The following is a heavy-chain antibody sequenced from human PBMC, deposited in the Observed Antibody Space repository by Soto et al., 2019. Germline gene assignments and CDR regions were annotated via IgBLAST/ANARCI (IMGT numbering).Heavy chain of an antibody. CDR2: IYHSGST. J-gene: IGHJ5*02. V-gene: IGHV4-30-2*01. CDR1: GGSISSGGYS. D-gene: IGHD2-2*01. CDR3: TRVPDR. Sequence: SETLSLTCAVSGGSISSGGYSWSWIRQPPGKGLEWIGYIYHSGSTYYNPSLKSRVTISVDRSKNQFSLKLSSVTAANTAVYYCTRVPDRWGQGTLVTVSS.